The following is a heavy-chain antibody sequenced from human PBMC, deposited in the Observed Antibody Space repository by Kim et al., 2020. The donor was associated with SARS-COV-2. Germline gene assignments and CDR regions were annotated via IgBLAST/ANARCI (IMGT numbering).Heavy chain of an antibody. Sequence: DKRYSPSLKSRLTITKDTSKNQVVLTMTNMDPVDTATYYCARLRGFELDYWGQGTLVTVSS. CDR3: ARLRGFELDY. J-gene: IGHJ4*02. V-gene: IGHV2-5*01. D-gene: IGHD3-9*01. CDR2: DK.